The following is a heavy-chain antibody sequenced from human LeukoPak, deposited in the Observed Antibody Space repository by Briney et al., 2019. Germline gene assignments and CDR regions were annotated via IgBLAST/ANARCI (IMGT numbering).Heavy chain of an antibody. CDR3: ARGSSYYYGSGSHAKYYFDY. Sequence: SETLSLTCTVSGGSISSSSYYWGWIRQPPGKGLEWIGSIYYSGSTYYNPSLKSRVTISVDTSKNQFSLKLSSVTAADTAVYYCARGSSYYYGSGSHAKYYFDYWGQGTLVTVSS. V-gene: IGHV4-39*07. CDR2: IYYSGST. J-gene: IGHJ4*02. CDR1: GGSISSSSYY. D-gene: IGHD3-10*01.